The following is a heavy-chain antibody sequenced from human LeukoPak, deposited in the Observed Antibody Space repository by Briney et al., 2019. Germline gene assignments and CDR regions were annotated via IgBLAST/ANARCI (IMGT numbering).Heavy chain of an antibody. CDR3: ARDLERDYDSSPIGAFDI. CDR1: GGTFSSYA. V-gene: IGHV1-69*13. CDR2: IIPIFGTA. Sequence: ASVKVSCKASGGTFSSYAISWVRQAPGQGLEWMGGIIPIFGTANYAQNFQGRVTITADESTSTAYMELSSLRSEDTAVYYCARDLERDYDSSPIGAFDIWGQGTMVTVSS. J-gene: IGHJ3*02. D-gene: IGHD3-22*01.